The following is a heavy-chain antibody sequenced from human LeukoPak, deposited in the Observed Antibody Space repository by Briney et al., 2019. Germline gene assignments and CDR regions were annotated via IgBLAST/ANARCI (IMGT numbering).Heavy chain of an antibody. CDR3: AKDLQGYCSSTSCYLTENWFDP. CDR2: IRYDGSNK. CDR1: GFTFSSYG. V-gene: IGHV3-30*02. D-gene: IGHD2-2*01. Sequence: TGGSLRLSCAASGFTFSSYGMHWVRQAPGKGLEWVAFIRYDGSNKYYADSVKGRFTISRDNSKNTLYLQMNSLRAEDTAVYYCAKDLQGYCSSTSCYLTENWFDPWGQGTLVTVSS. J-gene: IGHJ5*02.